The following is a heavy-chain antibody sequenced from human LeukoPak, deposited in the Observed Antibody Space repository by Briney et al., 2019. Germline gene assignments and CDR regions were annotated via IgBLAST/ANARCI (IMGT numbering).Heavy chain of an antibody. Sequence: GGSLRLSCVASGFTFNIYAMSWVRQAPGKGLEWVSIISGSGGSTIYADSVKGRFTISRDNSKNTLYLQMNSLRAEDTAVYYCAKRQWLVPFDYWGQGTLVTVSS. D-gene: IGHD6-19*01. CDR1: GFTFNIYA. J-gene: IGHJ4*02. CDR2: ISGSGGST. V-gene: IGHV3-23*01. CDR3: AKRQWLVPFDY.